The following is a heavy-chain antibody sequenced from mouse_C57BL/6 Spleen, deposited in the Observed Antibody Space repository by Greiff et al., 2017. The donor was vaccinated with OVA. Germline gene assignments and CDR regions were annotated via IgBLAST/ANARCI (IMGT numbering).Heavy chain of an antibody. Sequence: EVQLQQSGPVLVKPGASVKMSCKASGYTFTDYYMNWVKQSHGKSLEWIGVINPYNGGTSYNQKFKGKATLTVDKSSSTAYMELNSLTSEDSAVYYCARRSNYPWAMDYWGQGTSVTVSS. J-gene: IGHJ4*01. CDR3: ARRSNYPWAMDY. V-gene: IGHV1-19*01. CDR2: INPYNGGT. D-gene: IGHD2-5*01. CDR1: GYTFTDYY.